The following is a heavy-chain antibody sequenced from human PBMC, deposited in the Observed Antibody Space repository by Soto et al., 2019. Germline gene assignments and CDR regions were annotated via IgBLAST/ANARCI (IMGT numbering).Heavy chain of an antibody. CDR1: GFTVSSNY. J-gene: IGHJ1*01. D-gene: IGHD3-22*01. V-gene: IGHV3-53*01. CDR2: IYSAGST. CDR3: ARERVKSGYTECCQH. Sequence: EVQLVESGGGLIQPGGSLRLSCAASGFTVSSNYMSWGRQAPGQGLEWVSVIYSAGSTYHADSVKGRFTISRDNSKNTLYLQMNSLRADDTAVYYCARERVKSGYTECCQHWGQGTLVTVSS.